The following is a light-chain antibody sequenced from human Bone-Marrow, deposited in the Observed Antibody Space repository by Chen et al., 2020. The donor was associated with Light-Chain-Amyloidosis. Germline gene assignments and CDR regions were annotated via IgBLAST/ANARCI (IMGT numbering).Light chain of an antibody. CDR3: SSYTSTGTYV. Sequence: QSALTQPASVSGSPGQSITISCTGSSGDVGGYNYVSWYRPHPGKAPKLMIYEVPNRPSGFSNRSSGSKAGNTASLTISGLQTEDEADYYCSSYTSTGTYVFGTGTKVTVL. CDR2: EVP. V-gene: IGLV2-14*01. CDR1: SGDVGGYNY. J-gene: IGLJ1*01.